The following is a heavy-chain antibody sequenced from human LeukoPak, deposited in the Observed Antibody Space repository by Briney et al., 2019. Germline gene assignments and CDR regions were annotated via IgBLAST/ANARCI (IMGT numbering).Heavy chain of an antibody. J-gene: IGHJ4*01. V-gene: IGHV4-59*08. Sequence: AETLSLTCTVSGGSISSSYWNWIRQPPGKGLEWIGKIDYHGSTNYNPSLESRATISIDTSKNHFSLKLRSVTAADTAVYYCARLVFGRRAGGTYWGQGTLVIVSS. CDR2: IDYHGST. CDR1: GGSISSSY. CDR3: ARLVFGRRAGGTY. D-gene: IGHD3/OR15-3a*01.